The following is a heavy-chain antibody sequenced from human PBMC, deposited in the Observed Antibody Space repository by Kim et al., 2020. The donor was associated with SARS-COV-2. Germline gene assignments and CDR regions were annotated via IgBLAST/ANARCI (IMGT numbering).Heavy chain of an antibody. CDR1: GFTFSSYA. J-gene: IGHJ4*02. CDR3: ARDHSGYDYFDY. CDR2: ISYDGSNK. Sequence: GGSLRLSCAASGFTFSSYAMHWVRQAPGKGLECVAVISYDGSNKYYADSVKGRFTISRDNSKNTLYLQMNSLRAEDTAVYYCARDHSGYDYFDYWGQGTLVTVSS. D-gene: IGHD5-12*01. V-gene: IGHV3-30*04.